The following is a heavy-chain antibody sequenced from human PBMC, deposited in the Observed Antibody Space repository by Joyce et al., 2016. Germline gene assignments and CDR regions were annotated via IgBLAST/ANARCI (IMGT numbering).Heavy chain of an antibody. Sequence: EVRLVESGGGVVQPGGSLRLSCAASGFIFSLYNMNWVRQAPGKGLEWMSYISSTNSPIYYADSVKGRFTISRDNTNNSLYLQMNSLRAEDTAVYYCVRRVYGDYGGDFDYWGQGTLVTVSS. CDR2: ISSTNSPI. CDR3: VRRVYGDYGGDFDY. J-gene: IGHJ4*02. D-gene: IGHD4-17*01. CDR1: GFIFSLYN. V-gene: IGHV3-48*01.